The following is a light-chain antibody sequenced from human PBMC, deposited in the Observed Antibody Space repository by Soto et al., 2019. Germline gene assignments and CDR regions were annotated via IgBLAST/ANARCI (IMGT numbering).Light chain of an antibody. V-gene: IGLV2-23*02. CDR2: EVS. CDR1: SSDVGSYNL. Sequence: QSVLTQPASVSGSPGQSITTSCTGTSSDVGSYNLVSWYQQHPGKAPKLMIYEVSKRPSGVSNRFSGSKSGNTASLTISGLQAEDEADYYCCSYAGSSTFYVFGTGTKVNV. J-gene: IGLJ1*01. CDR3: CSYAGSSTFYV.